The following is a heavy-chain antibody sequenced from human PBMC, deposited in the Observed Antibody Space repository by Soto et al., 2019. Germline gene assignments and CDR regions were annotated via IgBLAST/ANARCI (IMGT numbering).Heavy chain of an antibody. CDR2: IRGTGGET. CDR3: AQDRGWGVVSQSHDY. D-gene: IGHD2-21*01. CDR1: GFTFRNFV. Sequence: EVQLLESGGGIVQPGGSLRVSCVASGFTFRNFVMSWVRQAPGKGLEWVSAIRGTGGETFYADSVKGRFTISRDNSKNTLYLQMNSLRDEDTALYFCAQDRGWGVVSQSHDYWGQGTLVTVSS. V-gene: IGHV3-23*01. J-gene: IGHJ4*02.